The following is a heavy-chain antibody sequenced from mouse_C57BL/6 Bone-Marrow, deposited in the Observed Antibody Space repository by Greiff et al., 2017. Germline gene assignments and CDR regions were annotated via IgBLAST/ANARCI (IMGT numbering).Heavy chain of an antibody. D-gene: IGHD1-1*01. CDR1: GYTFTSYW. Sequence: VQLVESGAELAKPGASVKLSCKASGYTFTSYWMHWVKQRPGQGLEWIGYINPSSGYTKYNQKFKDKATLTADKSSSTAYMQLSSLTYEDSAVYYCATSSPWYFDVWGTGTTVTVSS. J-gene: IGHJ1*03. CDR2: INPSSGYT. CDR3: ATSSPWYFDV. V-gene: IGHV1-7*01.